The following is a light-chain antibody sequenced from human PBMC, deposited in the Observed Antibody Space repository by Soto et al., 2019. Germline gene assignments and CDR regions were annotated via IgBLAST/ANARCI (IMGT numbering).Light chain of an antibody. J-gene: IGKJ4*01. Sequence: AIQMTQSPSSLSASVGDRVTITCRANQGVGIDLSWYQQKPGKAPNLLIYAASILQSGVPSRFSGSGSGTDFTLTISSLQPEDFATYYCLQDFNFPLTFGGGTKVEI. V-gene: IGKV1-6*01. CDR1: QGVGID. CDR3: LQDFNFPLT. CDR2: AAS.